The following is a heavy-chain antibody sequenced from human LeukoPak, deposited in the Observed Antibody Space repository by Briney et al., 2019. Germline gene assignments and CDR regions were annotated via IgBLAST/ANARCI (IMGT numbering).Heavy chain of an antibody. J-gene: IGHJ4*02. CDR1: GGSFSGYY. CDR2: MNHRGST. V-gene: IGHV4-34*01. Sequence: ETLSLTCAVYGGSFSGYYWSWIRQPPGKGLEWIGEMNHRGSTNYNPSLKSRVTISVDTSRNQFSLKLSSVTAADTAVYYCAREKLAYSYGIDYWGQGTLVTVSS. D-gene: IGHD5-18*01. CDR3: AREKLAYSYGIDY.